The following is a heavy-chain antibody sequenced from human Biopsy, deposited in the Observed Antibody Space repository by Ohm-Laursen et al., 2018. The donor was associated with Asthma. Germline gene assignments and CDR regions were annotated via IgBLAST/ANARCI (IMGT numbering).Heavy chain of an antibody. CDR3: ARDYYDFWNRSVYTYFGMDV. Sequence: TLSLTWSVSGYSISNGGYYWTWVRQRPGKGLEWIGNIYHRGNTKYNPSLKSRLSFSVDTSKNQFSLKLSSVTAADTAIYFCARDYYDFWNRSVYTYFGMDVWDRGTTVVVSS. D-gene: IGHD3-3*01. J-gene: IGHJ6*02. V-gene: IGHV4-31*02. CDR2: IYHRGNT. CDR1: GYSISNGGYY.